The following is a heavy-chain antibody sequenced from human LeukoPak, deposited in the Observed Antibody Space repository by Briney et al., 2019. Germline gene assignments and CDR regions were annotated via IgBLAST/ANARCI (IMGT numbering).Heavy chain of an antibody. J-gene: IGHJ4*02. CDR2: VNPNSGGT. CDR1: GYTFTDYY. Sequence: ASVKVSCKASGYTFTDYYIHWVRQAPGQGLEWMGWVNPNSGGTNYAQRLQGRVTMTTDTSTSTAYMDLRSLRSDDTAVYYCARDPSLIVGATISFFDYWGQGTLVTVSS. CDR3: ARDPSLIVGATISFFDY. V-gene: IGHV1-2*02. D-gene: IGHD1-26*01.